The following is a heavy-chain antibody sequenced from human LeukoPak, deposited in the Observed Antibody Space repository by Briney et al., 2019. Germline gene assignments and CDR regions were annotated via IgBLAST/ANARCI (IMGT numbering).Heavy chain of an antibody. V-gene: IGHV3-48*04. J-gene: IGHJ6*02. CDR3: ARDEYSSGWYYGMDV. CDR1: GFTFSTYT. D-gene: IGHD6-19*01. Sequence: GGSLRLSCAASGFTFSTYTMNWVRQAPGKGLEWVSYISVGSSTMYYADSVKGRFTISRDNAKNSLYLQMNSLRAEDTAVYYCARDEYSSGWYYGMDVWGQGTTVTVSS. CDR2: ISVGSSTM.